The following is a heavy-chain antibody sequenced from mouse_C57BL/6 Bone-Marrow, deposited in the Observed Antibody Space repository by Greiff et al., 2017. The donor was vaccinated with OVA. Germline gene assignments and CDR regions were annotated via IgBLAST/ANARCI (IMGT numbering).Heavy chain of an antibody. Sequence: VQLQQSGPELVKPGASVKISCKASGYSFTSYYIHWVKQRPGQGLEWIGWIYPGSGNTKYNEKFKGKATLTADTSSSTAYMQLSSLTSEDSAVYYCAREILRYPFAYWGQGTLVTVSA. CDR1: GYSFTSYY. CDR2: IYPGSGNT. J-gene: IGHJ3*01. CDR3: AREILRYPFAY. V-gene: IGHV1-66*01. D-gene: IGHD1-1*01.